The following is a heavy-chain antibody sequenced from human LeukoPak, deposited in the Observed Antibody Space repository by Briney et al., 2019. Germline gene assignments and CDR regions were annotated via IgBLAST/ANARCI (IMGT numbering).Heavy chain of an antibody. J-gene: IGHJ4*02. CDR3: SALLSLDY. Sequence: GGSLRLSCAASGFTFSSYWMHWVRQAPGKGLVWVSRINTDGSDTTYADSVKGRFTISRDNAKSTLYLQMNSLRAEDTAVYYCSALLSLDYWGQGTLVTVSS. CDR2: INTDGSDT. CDR1: GFTFSSYW. D-gene: IGHD3-10*01. V-gene: IGHV3-74*01.